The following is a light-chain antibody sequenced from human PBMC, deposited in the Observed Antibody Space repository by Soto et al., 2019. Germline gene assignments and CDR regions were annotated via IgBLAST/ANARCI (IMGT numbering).Light chain of an antibody. CDR2: DAF. J-gene: IGKJ5*01. V-gene: IGKV3D-20*02. CDR1: RSLDSGQ. CDR3: QQRSNWPT. Sequence: EIVFTQSPSTLSLSPGESATLSCRASRSLDSGQLAWYQQKVGRAPRLLIHDAFMRATGIPDRFSGSGSGTDFTLTIARLEPEDFAVYYCQQRSNWPTFGQGTRLEIK.